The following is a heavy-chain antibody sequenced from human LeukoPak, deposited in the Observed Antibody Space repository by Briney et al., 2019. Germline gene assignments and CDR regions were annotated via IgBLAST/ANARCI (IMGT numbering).Heavy chain of an antibody. CDR1: GCTFSIYG. D-gene: IGHD3-10*01. Sequence: TGGSLRLSCAASGCTFSIYGMHWVRQAPGQGLEWVALLRNDGSTKYYADSVKARFTISRDNSKNTLYLEMNSLRAEDTAVYYCARNIREYYFDYWGQGTLVTVSS. J-gene: IGHJ4*02. CDR2: LRNDGSTK. V-gene: IGHV3-30*02. CDR3: ARNIREYYFDY.